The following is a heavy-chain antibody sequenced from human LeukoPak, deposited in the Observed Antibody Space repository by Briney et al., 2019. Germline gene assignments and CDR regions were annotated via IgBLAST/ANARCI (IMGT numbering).Heavy chain of an antibody. J-gene: IGHJ4*02. Sequence: GGSLRLSCAASGFTVSSNYMSWVRQAPGKGLEWVSVIYSGGRTYYADSVKGRFTISRDISKNTVYLQMNSLRAEDTAVYYCARTYGDYVYILGYWGQGTLVTVSS. CDR1: GFTVSSNY. D-gene: IGHD4-17*01. V-gene: IGHV3-53*01. CDR2: IYSGGRT. CDR3: ARTYGDYVYILGY.